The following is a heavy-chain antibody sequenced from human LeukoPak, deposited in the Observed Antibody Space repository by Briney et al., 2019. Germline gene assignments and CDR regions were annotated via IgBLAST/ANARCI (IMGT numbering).Heavy chain of an antibody. V-gene: IGHV4-4*07. J-gene: IGHJ6*02. D-gene: IGHD6-13*01. CDR3: ARAGSIAAAGPTDYYGMDV. Sequence: PSETLSLTCTVSGGSISSYYWSWIRQPAGKGLEWIGRIYTSRSTNYNPSLKSRVTMSVDTSKNQFSLKLSSVTAADTAVYYCARAGSIAAAGPTDYYGMDVWGQGTTVTVSS. CDR2: IYTSRST. CDR1: GGSISSYY.